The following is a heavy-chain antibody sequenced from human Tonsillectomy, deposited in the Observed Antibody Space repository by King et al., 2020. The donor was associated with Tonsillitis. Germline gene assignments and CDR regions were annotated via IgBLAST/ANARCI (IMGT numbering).Heavy chain of an antibody. Sequence: VQLQQWGAGLLKPSETLSLTCAVYGGSFSGYYWSGFRQPPGKGLEWIGEINHSGSTNYKPSLKSRVTISVDTSKNQFSLKLSSVTAADTAVYYCARGEGSPLDYWGQGTLVTVSS. V-gene: IGHV4-34*01. J-gene: IGHJ4*02. CDR1: GGSFSGYY. CDR2: INHSGST. CDR3: ARGEGSPLDY.